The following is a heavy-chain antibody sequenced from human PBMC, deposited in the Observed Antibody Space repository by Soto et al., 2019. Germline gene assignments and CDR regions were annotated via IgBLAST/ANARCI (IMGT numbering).Heavy chain of an antibody. D-gene: IGHD6-6*01. V-gene: IGHV4-39*01. CDR1: SGSISSSSYY. CDR3: ARVAYSSWPHFDY. CDR2: IHYSGST. J-gene: IGHJ4*02. Sequence: SETLSLTCTVSSGSISSSSYYWGWIRQPPGKGLEWIGSIHYSGSTYYNSSLKSRVTISVDTSKNQISLKLSSVTAADTAVYYCARVAYSSWPHFDYWGQGTLVTVSS.